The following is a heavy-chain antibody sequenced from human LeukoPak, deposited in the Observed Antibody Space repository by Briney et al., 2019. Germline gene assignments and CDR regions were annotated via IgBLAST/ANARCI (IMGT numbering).Heavy chain of an antibody. Sequence: GASVKVSCKASGYTFTNYGISWVRQAPGQGLEWMSWISANNGETRYAQNFQGRVTMTTDTSTTTAYMELRSLRSDDTAIYYCARVPPSAHQLVSSDYWGQGTQVTVSS. V-gene: IGHV1-18*04. CDR2: ISANNGET. D-gene: IGHD2-2*01. CDR1: GYTFTNYG. CDR3: ARVPPSAHQLVSSDY. J-gene: IGHJ4*02.